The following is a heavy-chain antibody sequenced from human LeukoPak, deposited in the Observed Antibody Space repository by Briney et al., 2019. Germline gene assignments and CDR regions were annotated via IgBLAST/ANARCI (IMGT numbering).Heavy chain of an antibody. J-gene: IGHJ5*02. CDR2: ISTSSGYI. CDR1: GFTFSSYE. CDR3: ARDALDWYNWFDP. Sequence: GESLRLSCAASGFTFSSYEMNWVRQAPGKGLEWVSSISTSSGYIYYADSVKGRFTISRDNARNFLYLQMNSLRVEDTAVYYCARDALDWYNWFDPGGQGTLVTVSS. V-gene: IGHV3-21*01. D-gene: IGHD3-9*01.